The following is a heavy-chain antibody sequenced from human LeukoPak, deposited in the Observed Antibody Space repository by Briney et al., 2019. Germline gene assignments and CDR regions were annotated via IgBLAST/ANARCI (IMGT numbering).Heavy chain of an antibody. CDR1: GYTFTNYG. D-gene: IGHD1-1*01. CDR3: ARAPPEYNNEWDFDY. CDR2: ISAKNGNT. Sequence: ASVKVSCKASGYTFTNYGVTWVRQVPGQGLEWMGWISAKNGNTKYEQKVQGRVTMTIDRSTDTAYMELNSLRFDDTAVYYCARAPPEYNNEWDFDYWGQGTLVTVSS. V-gene: IGHV1-18*04. J-gene: IGHJ4*02.